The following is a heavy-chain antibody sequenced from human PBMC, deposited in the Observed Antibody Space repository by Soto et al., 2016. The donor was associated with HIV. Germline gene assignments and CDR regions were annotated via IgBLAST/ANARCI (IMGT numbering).Heavy chain of an antibody. CDR1: GFTFSSYA. CDR3: AKDETRDIAVAGALSLPDY. V-gene: IGHV3-23*01. D-gene: IGHD6-19*01. Sequence: EVQLLESGGGLVQPGGSLRLSCAASGFTFSSYAMSWVRQAPGKGLEWVSAISGSGGSTYYADSVKGRFTISRDNSKNTLYLQMNSLRAEDTAVYYCAKDETRDIAVAGALSLPDYWGQGTLVTVSS. J-gene: IGHJ4*02. CDR2: ISGSGGST.